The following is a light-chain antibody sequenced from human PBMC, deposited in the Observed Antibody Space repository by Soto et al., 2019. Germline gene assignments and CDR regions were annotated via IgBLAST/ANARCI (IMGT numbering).Light chain of an antibody. CDR2: AAS. V-gene: IGKV1-12*01. Sequence: DIQMTQSPSALSASVGDRATITCLASQSISSWLAWYQQKPGKAPKLLIYAASSLQSGVPSRFSGSGSGTDFTLTIRSLQPEDFATYYCQQPISFPITFGQGTRLEIK. CDR1: QSISSW. J-gene: IGKJ5*01. CDR3: QQPISFPIT.